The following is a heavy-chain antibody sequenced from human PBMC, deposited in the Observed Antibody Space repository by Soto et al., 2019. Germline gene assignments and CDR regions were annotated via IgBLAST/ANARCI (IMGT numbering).Heavy chain of an antibody. J-gene: IGHJ4*02. D-gene: IGHD1-26*01. CDR2: IGPKSGGT. CDR1: GYTFSGYY. Sequence: QVQLVQSGAEVKGSGASVKVSCKASGYTFSGYYIHWVRQAPGQAPEWVGEIGPKSGGTRYAQKFQGRVTMTKDTSITTVYMELRNLSPDDTAVYFCGRGRSGELVIFYWGQGTLVTVHS. V-gene: IGHV1-2*02. CDR3: GRGRSGELVIFY.